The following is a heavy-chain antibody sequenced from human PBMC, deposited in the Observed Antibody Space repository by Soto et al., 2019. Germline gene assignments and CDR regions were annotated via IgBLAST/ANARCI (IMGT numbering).Heavy chain of an antibody. Sequence: PGESLKISCKGSGYSFASYWIGWVRQMPGKGLEWMGVIFPGGSDTRYSPSFQGQVTISADKSISTAYLQWSSLKASDTAMYYCARQSSSSWYSDYWGQGTLVTVSS. CDR1: GYSFASYW. D-gene: IGHD6-13*01. J-gene: IGHJ4*02. CDR3: ARQSSSSWYSDY. V-gene: IGHV5-51*01. CDR2: IFPGGSDT.